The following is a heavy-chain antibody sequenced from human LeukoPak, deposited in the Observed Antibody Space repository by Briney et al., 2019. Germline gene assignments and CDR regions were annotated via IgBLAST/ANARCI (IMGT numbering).Heavy chain of an antibody. V-gene: IGHV1-69*13. D-gene: IGHD5-18*01. CDR2: IIPIFGTA. Sequence: SVKVSCKASGGTFSSYAISWVRQAPGQGLQWMGGIIPIFGTANYAQKFQGRVTITADESTSTAYMELSSMRSEDTAVYYCARDEAIRGYSYGPYFDYWGQGTLVTVSS. CDR3: ARDEAIRGYSYGPYFDY. CDR1: GGTFSSYA. J-gene: IGHJ4*02.